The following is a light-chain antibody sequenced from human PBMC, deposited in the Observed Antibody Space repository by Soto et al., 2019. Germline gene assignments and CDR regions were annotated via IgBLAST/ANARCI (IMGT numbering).Light chain of an antibody. CDR3: QQYDNWPRT. CDR2: GAS. CDR1: QSVSIS. V-gene: IGKV3-15*01. Sequence: EIVMTQSPATLSVSPGERVTLSCRASQSVSISLAWYQQKPGQAPRLLIYGASSRVTGFPARFSGSGSGTEFTLTISSLQFEDFAVYYCQQYDNWPRTFGQGTKVEIK. J-gene: IGKJ1*01.